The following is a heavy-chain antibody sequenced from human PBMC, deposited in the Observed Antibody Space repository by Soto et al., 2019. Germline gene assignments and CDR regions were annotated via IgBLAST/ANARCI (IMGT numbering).Heavy chain of an antibody. CDR2: IYWNDDK. V-gene: IGHV2-5*01. CDR3: AHPYCSGGSCYSSFDY. Sequence: QITLKESGPTLVKPTQTLTLTCTFSGFSLSTSGVGVGWIRQPPGKALEWLALIYWNDDKRYSPSLKSRLTITKHTSKNQVVLTMTNMDPVDTATYYCAHPYCSGGSCYSSFDYWGQGTLVTVSS. D-gene: IGHD2-15*01. CDR1: GFSLSTSGVG. J-gene: IGHJ4*02.